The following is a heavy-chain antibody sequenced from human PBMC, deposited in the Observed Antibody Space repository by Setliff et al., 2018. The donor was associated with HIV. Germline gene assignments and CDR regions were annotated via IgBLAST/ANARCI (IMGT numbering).Heavy chain of an antibody. D-gene: IGHD2-8*01. J-gene: IGHJ4*02. Sequence: SETLSLTCGVSGYFISSGYYWAWIRQSPGKGLEWIGSIYYSGSTYYNPSLKSRVTISVDTSKNQFSLKLSSVTAADTAVYYCARHCTNGVCYTDYWGQGTLVTVSS. V-gene: IGHV4-38-2*01. CDR1: GYFISSGYY. CDR3: ARHCTNGVCYTDY. CDR2: IYYSGST.